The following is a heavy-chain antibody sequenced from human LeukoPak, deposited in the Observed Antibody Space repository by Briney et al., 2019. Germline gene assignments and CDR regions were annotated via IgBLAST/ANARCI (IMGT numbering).Heavy chain of an antibody. D-gene: IGHD5-12*01. CDR1: GFTFSSYS. V-gene: IGHV3-21*01. CDR3: ARDQEYSGSYYYGMDV. CDR2: ISSSSYI. J-gene: IGHJ6*02. Sequence: GGSLRLSCAASGFTFSSYSMNWVRQAPGKGLEWVSSISSSSYIYYADSVKGRFTISRDNARNSLYLQMNSLRAEDTAVYYCARDQEYSGSYYYGMDVWGQGTTVTVSS.